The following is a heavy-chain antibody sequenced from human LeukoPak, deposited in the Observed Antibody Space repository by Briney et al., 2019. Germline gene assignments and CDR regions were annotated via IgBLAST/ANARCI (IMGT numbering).Heavy chain of an antibody. CDR3: ARLYSSGWYYFDY. V-gene: IGHV3-53*01. J-gene: IGHJ4*02. CDR2: IYSGDST. Sequence: GGSLRLSCAASGFTVSSNYMSWVRQAPGKGLEWVSVIYSGDSTYYADSVKGRFTISRDNSKNTLYLQMNSLRAEDTAVYYCARLYSSGWYYFDYWGQGTLVTVSS. CDR1: GFTVSSNY. D-gene: IGHD6-19*01.